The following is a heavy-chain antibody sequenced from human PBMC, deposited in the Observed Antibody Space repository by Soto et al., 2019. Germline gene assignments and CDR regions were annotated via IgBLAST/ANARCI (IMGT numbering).Heavy chain of an antibody. J-gene: IGHJ5*02. CDR3: ARETTHYDSSRYYSNWFDP. V-gene: IGHV4-30-4*01. CDR2: IYYSGST. Sequence: QVQLQESGPGLVKPSQTLSLTCTVSGGSISSGDYYWSWIRQPPGKGLEWIGYIYYSGSTYYNPSLKSRVTISVDTSKIPFSLKLSSVTAADTAVYYCARETTHYDSSRYYSNWFDPWGQGTLVTVSS. D-gene: IGHD3-22*01. CDR1: GGSISSGDYY.